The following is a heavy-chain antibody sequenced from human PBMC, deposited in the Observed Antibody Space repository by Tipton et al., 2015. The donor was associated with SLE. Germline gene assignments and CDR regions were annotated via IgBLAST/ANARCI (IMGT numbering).Heavy chain of an antibody. CDR1: GGSLSGNY. CDR3: ARLRISGVLTGSYEYGMDV. D-gene: IGHD3-3*01. Sequence: GLVKPSETLSLTCALYGGSLSGNYWSWIRQPPGKGLEWIGEVNHGGATNYNPSLKNRVTISVDTAKKQFSLRLTSLTAADTAVYYCARLRISGVLTGSYEYGMDVWGQGTAVTVSS. J-gene: IGHJ6*02. V-gene: IGHV4-34*01. CDR2: VNHGGAT.